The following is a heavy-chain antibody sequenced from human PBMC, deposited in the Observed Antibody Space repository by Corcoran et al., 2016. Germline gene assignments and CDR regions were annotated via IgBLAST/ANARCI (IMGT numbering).Heavy chain of an antibody. D-gene: IGHD4-17*01. CDR3: ARDRAHDYGDWYFDY. Sequence: QVQLQPSGPGLVKHSQTLSLTCAISGDSVPSNSAAWNGIRQSPSRGLEWLGRTYYRSKGYNDYAVAVKSRITINPDTSKNQFSLQLNSVTPEDTAVYYFARDRAHDYGDWYFDYWGQGTLVTVSS. CDR1: GDSVPSNSAA. V-gene: IGHV6-1*01. CDR2: TYYRSKGYN. J-gene: IGHJ4*02.